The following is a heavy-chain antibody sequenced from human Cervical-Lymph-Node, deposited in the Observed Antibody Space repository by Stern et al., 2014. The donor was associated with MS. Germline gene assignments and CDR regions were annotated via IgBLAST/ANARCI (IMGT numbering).Heavy chain of an antibody. CDR1: GGTFSTQA. J-gene: IGHJ6*02. V-gene: IGHV1-69*01. Sequence: QVQLVQSGAEVKKPGSSVKVSCKASGGTFSTQAINWVRQAPGQGLEWVGGIIPIFGTPNYAQKVQDRVTITADESTSTAYMDLNSIRAEDTAVYYCATPSTVTVGGMDVWGQGTTVTVSS. CDR2: IIPIFGTP. D-gene: IGHD4-17*01. CDR3: ATPSTVTVGGMDV.